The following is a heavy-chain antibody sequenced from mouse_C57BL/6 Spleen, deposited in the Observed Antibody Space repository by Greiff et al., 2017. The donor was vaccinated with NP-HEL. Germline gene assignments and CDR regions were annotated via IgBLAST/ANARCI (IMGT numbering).Heavy chain of an antibody. CDR3: TREGEYDYDRYFDV. V-gene: IGHV5S21*01. CDR1: GFTFSSYA. CDR2: ISSGGDYI. J-gene: IGHJ1*03. D-gene: IGHD2-4*01. Sequence: VKLVESGEGLVKPGGSLKLSCAASGFTFSSYAMSWVRQTPEKRLEWVAYISSGGDYIYYADTVKGRFTISRDNARNTLYLQMSSLKSEDTAMYYCTREGEYDYDRYFDVWGTGTTVTVSS.